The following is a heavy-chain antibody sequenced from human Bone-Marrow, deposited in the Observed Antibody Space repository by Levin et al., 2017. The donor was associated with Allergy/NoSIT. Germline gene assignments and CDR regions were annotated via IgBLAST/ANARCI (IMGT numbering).Heavy chain of an antibody. Sequence: SQTLSLTCSVSGGSVSSGTYYWSWIRRPPGKGLEWIGYINYRGVTKYNPSLKSRVTISVDTSKNEFSLKVTSVAAADTAVYYCARNRIIVSGGNDYYYGMDVWGQGTTVTVSS. CDR1: GGSVSSGTYY. J-gene: IGHJ6*02. D-gene: IGHD5/OR15-5a*01. CDR2: INYRGVT. V-gene: IGHV4-61*01. CDR3: ARNRIIVSGGNDYYYGMDV.